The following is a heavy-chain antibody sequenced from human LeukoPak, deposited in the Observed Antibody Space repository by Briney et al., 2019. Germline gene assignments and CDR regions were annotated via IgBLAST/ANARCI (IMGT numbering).Heavy chain of an antibody. Sequence: ASVKVSCKASGYTFSDYYMHWVRQVPGQGLEWMGWINPNTGGTNCAQKFQGRVTMTRDTSSSTAYMELRRLKSNDTAVFYCARVRGFSGYAGFDYWGQGTLVTVSS. CDR2: INPNTGGT. D-gene: IGHD3-22*01. J-gene: IGHJ4*02. V-gene: IGHV1-2*02. CDR1: GYTFSDYY. CDR3: ARVRGFSGYAGFDY.